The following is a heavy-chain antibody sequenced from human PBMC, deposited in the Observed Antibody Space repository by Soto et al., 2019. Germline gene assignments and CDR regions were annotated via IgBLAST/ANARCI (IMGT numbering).Heavy chain of an antibody. CDR2: IYHSGST. Sequence: PSETLSLTCAVSGYSISSGYYWGWIRQPPGKGLEWIGSIYHSGSTYYNPSLKSRVTISVDTSKNQFSLKLSSVTAADTAVYYCARDGRVLRFLEWLNKNWFDPWGQGTLVTVSS. J-gene: IGHJ5*02. CDR1: GYSISSGYY. D-gene: IGHD3-3*01. V-gene: IGHV4-38-2*02. CDR3: ARDGRVLRFLEWLNKNWFDP.